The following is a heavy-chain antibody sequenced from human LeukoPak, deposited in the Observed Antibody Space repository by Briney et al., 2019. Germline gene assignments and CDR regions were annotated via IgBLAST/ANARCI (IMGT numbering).Heavy chain of an antibody. J-gene: IGHJ4*02. D-gene: IGHD6-19*01. CDR1: GFTFSSYE. V-gene: IGHV3-48*03. CDR2: ISDTGGGSII. Sequence: GGSLRLSCAASGFTFSSYEINWVRQAPGKGLEWIAYISDTGGGSIIYYADSVRGRFTISRDNAKNSLFLQMNSLRAEDTAVYYCARFAGYSSAWYWDDWGQGTLVTVSS. CDR3: ARFAGYSSAWYWDD.